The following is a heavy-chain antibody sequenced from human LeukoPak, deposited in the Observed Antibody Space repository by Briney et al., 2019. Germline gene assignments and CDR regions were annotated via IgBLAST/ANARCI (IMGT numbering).Heavy chain of an antibody. CDR3: ARGGYCSSTSCYGLWFDP. CDR2: IIPIFGTA. CDR1: GGTFSSYA. V-gene: IGHV1-69*13. Sequence: GASVKVSCKASGGTFSSYAISWVRQAPGQGLEWMGGIIPIFGTANYAQKFQGGVTITADESTSTAYMELSSLRSEDTAVYYCARGGYCSSTSCYGLWFDPWGQGTLVTVSS. D-gene: IGHD2-2*01. J-gene: IGHJ5*02.